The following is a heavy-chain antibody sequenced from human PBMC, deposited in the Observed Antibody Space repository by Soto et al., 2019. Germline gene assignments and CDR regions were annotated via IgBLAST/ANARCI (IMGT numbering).Heavy chain of an antibody. CDR2: FYRGGST. Sequence: EVQLVETGGGLIQPGGSLRLSCEVPGFSVSDSSMSWVRQAPGKGLEWVSVFYRGGSTDYADSVKGRGTVSRDTFKNTLFLQRDSLTVEDTAVYCCARDLGWNDLLNTYYYGMDVWGQGTTVTVS. V-gene: IGHV3-53*02. CDR3: ARDLGWNDLLNTYYYGMDV. J-gene: IGHJ6*02. D-gene: IGHD1-1*01. CDR1: GFSVSDSS.